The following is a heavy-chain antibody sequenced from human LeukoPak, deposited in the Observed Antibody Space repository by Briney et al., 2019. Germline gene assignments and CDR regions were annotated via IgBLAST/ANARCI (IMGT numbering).Heavy chain of an antibody. J-gene: IGHJ4*02. CDR3: AKDPTCSSTSCYVI. CDR1: GFTFSSYS. D-gene: IGHD2-2*01. Sequence: PGGSLRLSCAASGFTFSSYSMNWVRQAPGKGLEWVSSISSSSSYIYYADSVKGRFTISRDNAKNSLYLQMNSLRAEDTAVYYCAKDPTCSSTSCYVIWGQGTLVTVSS. CDR2: ISSSSSYI. V-gene: IGHV3-21*04.